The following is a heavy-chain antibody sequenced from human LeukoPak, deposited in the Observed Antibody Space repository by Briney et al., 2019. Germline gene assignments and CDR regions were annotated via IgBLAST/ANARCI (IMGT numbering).Heavy chain of an antibody. CDR3: AKDPYNTAVANTNGWFDP. V-gene: IGHV3-23*01. Sequence: PGGSLRLSCAASGFTFSSYAMSWVRRAPGKGLEWVPSISGSGGNTYYAQSVKGRFTISRDNSENTLYLQMDTLRADDTALCFCAKDPYNTAVANTNGWFDPWGQGTLVTVSS. CDR1: GFTFSSYA. CDR2: ISGSGGNT. D-gene: IGHD6-19*01. J-gene: IGHJ5*02.